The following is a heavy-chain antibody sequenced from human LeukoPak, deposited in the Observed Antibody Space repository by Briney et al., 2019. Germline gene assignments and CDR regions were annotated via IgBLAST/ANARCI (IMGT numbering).Heavy chain of an antibody. CDR1: GYTFTSYG. D-gene: IGHD2-15*01. V-gene: IGHV1-18*01. CDR3: ARPRDRLSANWFDP. Sequence: GASVKVSCKASGYTFTSYGITWVRQAPGQGLEWMGWISAYDGSTNYAQKLQGRVTMTTDTSTSTAYMELRSLRSDDTAVYYCARPRDRLSANWFDPWGQGTLVTVSS. CDR2: ISAYDGST. J-gene: IGHJ5*02.